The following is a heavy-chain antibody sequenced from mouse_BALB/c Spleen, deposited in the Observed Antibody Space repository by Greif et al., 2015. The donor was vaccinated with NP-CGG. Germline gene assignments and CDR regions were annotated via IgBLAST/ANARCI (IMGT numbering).Heavy chain of an antibody. J-gene: IGHJ2*01. CDR3: ARFITTVCFYS. V-gene: IGHV5-15*02. Sequence: EVQLVESGGGLVQPGGSRKLSCAASGFTFSDYGMAWVRQAPGKGPEWVAFISNLAYSIYYADTVTGRFTISRENAKNTLYLEMSSLSSEDTAIYYCARFITTVCFYSSGQGTTLSVSS. D-gene: IGHD1-1*01. CDR2: ISNLAYSI. CDR1: GFTFSDYG.